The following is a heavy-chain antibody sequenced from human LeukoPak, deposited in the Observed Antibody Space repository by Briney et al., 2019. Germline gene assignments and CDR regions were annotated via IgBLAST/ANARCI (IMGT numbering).Heavy chain of an antibody. Sequence: GGSLRLSCAASGFTVISNLMTWVRQSPGRGLEWLSSIYSGGATYYADSVKGRFTISRDHSNNSVSLQMTNLRVEDTAVYYCARDLNIVVVVAANTDWFDPWGQGTLVTVSS. V-gene: IGHV3-53*01. CDR3: ARDLNIVVVVAANTDWFDP. J-gene: IGHJ5*02. D-gene: IGHD2-15*01. CDR1: GFTVISNL. CDR2: IYSGGAT.